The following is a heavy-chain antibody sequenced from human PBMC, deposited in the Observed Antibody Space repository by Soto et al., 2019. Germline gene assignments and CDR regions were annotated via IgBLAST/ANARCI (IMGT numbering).Heavy chain of an antibody. V-gene: IGHV3-66*01. Sequence: EVHLVESGGGLVQPGVSLRLSCAASGFTVSSKYMSWVRQAPGKGLEWVSLIQSGGPTYYADSVKGRFTISRDTSDNTLDLQVDSLRAEDTAVYYCARDDVLCDGGRCYGVPLDVWGKGNTVTVSS. D-gene: IGHD2-15*01. J-gene: IGHJ6*04. CDR3: ARDDVLCDGGRCYGVPLDV. CDR2: IQSGGPT. CDR1: GFTVSSKY.